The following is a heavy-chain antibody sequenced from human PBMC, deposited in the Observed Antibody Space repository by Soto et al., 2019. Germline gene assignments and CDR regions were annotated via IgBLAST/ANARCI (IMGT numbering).Heavy chain of an antibody. Sequence: SETLSLTCTVSGGSISSGGYYWSWIRQHPGKGLEWIGYIYYSGSTYYNPSLKSRVTIPVDKSKNQFSLKLNTVTAADTAVYYCARSISGWYLGFDYWGQGTLVTVSS. V-gene: IGHV4-31*03. J-gene: IGHJ4*02. CDR1: GGSISSGGYY. CDR3: ARSISGWYLGFDY. CDR2: IYYSGST. D-gene: IGHD6-19*01.